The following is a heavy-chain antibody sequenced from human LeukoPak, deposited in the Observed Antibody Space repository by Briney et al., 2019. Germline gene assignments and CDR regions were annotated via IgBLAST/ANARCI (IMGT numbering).Heavy chain of an antibody. Sequence: ASVKVSCKASGYTFTNSYLHWVRQAPGRGLEWMGIISPSGGSTTYAQKFQGRVTMTRDTSTSTVYMELSSLRSEDTAVYYCARGGYRSPRDAFDIWGQGTMVTVSS. CDR1: GYTFTNSY. CDR3: ARGGYRSPRDAFDI. V-gene: IGHV1-46*01. J-gene: IGHJ3*02. D-gene: IGHD6-25*01. CDR2: ISPSGGST.